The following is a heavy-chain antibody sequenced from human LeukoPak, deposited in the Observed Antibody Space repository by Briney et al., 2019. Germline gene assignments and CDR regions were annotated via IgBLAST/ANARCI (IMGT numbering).Heavy chain of an antibody. J-gene: IGHJ4*03. Sequence: SETLSLTCTVSGGSISSYYWSWIRQPPGKGLEWIGYIYYSGSTNYNPSLKSRVTISVDTSKNQFSLKLSSVTAADTAVYYCARHSYDSSGYYSHYFDYWGQGTTVTVSS. CDR3: ARHSYDSSGYYSHYFDY. CDR1: GGSISSYY. D-gene: IGHD3-22*01. CDR2: IYYSGST. V-gene: IGHV4-59*08.